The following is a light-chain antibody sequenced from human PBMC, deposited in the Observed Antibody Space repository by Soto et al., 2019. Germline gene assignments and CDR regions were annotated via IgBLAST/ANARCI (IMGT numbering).Light chain of an antibody. J-gene: IGKJ1*01. CDR3: LQDYGDSWT. Sequence: QMTQSPSSLSASVGEKIIITCRASRDVGSDVSWYQQRPGQAPKLLIYAASNLYTGVPSRFSGSRSGTEFTLTISSLQPEDFASYYCLQDYGDSWTFGQGTKV. CDR2: AAS. V-gene: IGKV1-6*01. CDR1: RDVGSD.